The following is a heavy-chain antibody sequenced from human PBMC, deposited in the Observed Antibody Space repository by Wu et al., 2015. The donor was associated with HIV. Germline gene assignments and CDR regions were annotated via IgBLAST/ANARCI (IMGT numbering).Heavy chain of an antibody. J-gene: IGHJ5*02. CDR3: ARDGPENNWNDEGWFDP. Sequence: QVQLIQSGAEVKKPGASVKVSCKASGYTFTSYGISWVRQAPGQGLEWMGWISAYNGNTNYAQKLQGRVTMTTDTSTSTAYMELRSLRSDDTAVYYCARDGPENNWNDEGWFDPWGQGTLVTVSS. CDR2: ISAYNGNT. CDR1: GYTFTSYG. V-gene: IGHV1-18*01. D-gene: IGHD1-1*01.